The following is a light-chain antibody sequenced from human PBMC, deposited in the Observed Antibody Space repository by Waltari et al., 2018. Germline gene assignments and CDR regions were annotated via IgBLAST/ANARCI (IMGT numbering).Light chain of an antibody. CDR3: SSYTTSSAPGV. Sequence: QSALPQPASVSGSPGQSITISCSGTDSDVCAYDFVSWYQQHPGKAPHLIIYEVSTRPSGISNLFSASKSGNTASLTISGLQAEDEADYYCSSYTTSSAPGVFGTGTRVTVL. V-gene: IGLV2-14*01. J-gene: IGLJ1*01. CDR1: DSDVCAYDF. CDR2: EVS.